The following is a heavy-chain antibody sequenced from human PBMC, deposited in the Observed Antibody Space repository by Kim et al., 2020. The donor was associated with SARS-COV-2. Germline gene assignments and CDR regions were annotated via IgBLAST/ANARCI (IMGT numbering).Heavy chain of an antibody. V-gene: IGHV3-30*04. Sequence: GGSLRLSCAASGFTFSSYAMHWVRQAPGKGLEWVAGITYDGSNKYYVDSVKGRFTISRDNSKNTLYLQMNSLRAENTAASYCARARFLEEFGGHGYGMDV. D-gene: IGHD3-3*01. CDR1: GFTFSSYA. J-gene: IGHJ6*01. CDR3: ARARFLEEFGGHGYGMDV. CDR2: ITYDGSNK.